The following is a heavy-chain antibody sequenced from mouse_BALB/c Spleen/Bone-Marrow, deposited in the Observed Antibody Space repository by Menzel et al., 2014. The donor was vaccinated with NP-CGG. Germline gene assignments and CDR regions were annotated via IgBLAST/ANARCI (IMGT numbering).Heavy chain of an antibody. D-gene: IGHD1-1*01. CDR3: ARHFYGNSYFDY. Sequence: VQLQQSGAELVKPGASVKLSCKASGYTFTDYIIHWVKQRSGQGLEWIGWFYPGNGNIKFSEKFNGKATLTADKSSSTVYMELSRLTSEDSAVYFCARHFYGNSYFDYWGQGTTLTVSS. J-gene: IGHJ2*01. CDR1: GYTFTDYI. CDR2: FYPGNGNI. V-gene: IGHV1-62-2*01.